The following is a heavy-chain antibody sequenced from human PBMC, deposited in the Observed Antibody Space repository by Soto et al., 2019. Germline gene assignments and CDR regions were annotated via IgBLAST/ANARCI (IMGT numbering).Heavy chain of an antibody. D-gene: IGHD3-16*01. J-gene: IGHJ6*02. CDR3: AREPETFGRRRGIDV. CDR2: ISYDGSKI. V-gene: IGHV3-30*14. CDR1: GFSFSSYA. Sequence: GGSLRLSCAASGFSFSSYAMHLVRQAPGKGLEWVAVISYDGSKIFYGDSVKGRFTISRDNSKNTLSVEMDSLRAEDTAVYYCAREPETFGRRRGIDVWGQGTTVTVS.